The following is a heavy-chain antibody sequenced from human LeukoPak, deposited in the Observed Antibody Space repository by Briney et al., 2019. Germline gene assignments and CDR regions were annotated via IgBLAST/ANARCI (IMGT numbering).Heavy chain of an antibody. Sequence: SETLSLTCAVSGGSITSSTWWTWVRQPPGKGLEWIGEVFYSGSTNSNPSLESRLTMSVDESKHEFSLRLTAVTAADTAVYYCASGGLVSRYLDHWGQGALVNVSP. CDR3: ASGGLVSRYLDH. CDR2: VFYSGST. J-gene: IGHJ4*02. D-gene: IGHD3-9*01. V-gene: IGHV4-4*02. CDR1: GGSITSSTW.